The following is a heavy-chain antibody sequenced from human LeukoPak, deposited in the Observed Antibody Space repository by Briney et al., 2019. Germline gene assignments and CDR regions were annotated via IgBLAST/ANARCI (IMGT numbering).Heavy chain of an antibody. Sequence: SEILSLTCAVYGGSFSGYYWSWIRQPPGKGLEWIGEINHSGSTNYNPSLKSRVTISVDTSKNQFSLKLSSVTAADTAVYYCARYDSSGYYVFDYWGQGTLVTVSS. D-gene: IGHD3-22*01. CDR2: INHSGST. CDR1: GGSFSGYY. V-gene: IGHV4-34*01. CDR3: ARYDSSGYYVFDY. J-gene: IGHJ4*02.